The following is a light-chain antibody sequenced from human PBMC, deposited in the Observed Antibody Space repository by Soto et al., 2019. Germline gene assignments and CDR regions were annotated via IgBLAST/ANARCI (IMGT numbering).Light chain of an antibody. Sequence: EIVMTQSPATLSVSPGERATLSCRASQSVSSNLAWYQQKPGQAPRLLIYGASTRATAVPARFSGSGSGTEFTLTISSLQSEDFAVYYCQQYNNWPVTFGQGTRWKS. CDR2: GAS. V-gene: IGKV3-15*01. CDR3: QQYNNWPVT. J-gene: IGKJ1*01. CDR1: QSVSSN.